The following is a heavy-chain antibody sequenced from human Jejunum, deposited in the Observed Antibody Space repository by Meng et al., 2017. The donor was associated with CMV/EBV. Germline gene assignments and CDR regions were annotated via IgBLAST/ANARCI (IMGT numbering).Heavy chain of an antibody. CDR2: IYGDGDK. Sequence: QITLKESGPTLVKPTQTLTLTCTFSGFSLSTSGVGVVWIRQPPGKALEWLSLIYGDGDKRYSPSLRSRLTITKDTSKNQVVLTMTNMDPVDTATYYCAKSYCSRGTCYSFYYWGQGTLVTVSS. J-gene: IGHJ4*02. CDR3: AKSYCSRGTCYSFYY. D-gene: IGHD2-15*01. V-gene: IGHV2-5*02. CDR1: GFSLSTSGVG.